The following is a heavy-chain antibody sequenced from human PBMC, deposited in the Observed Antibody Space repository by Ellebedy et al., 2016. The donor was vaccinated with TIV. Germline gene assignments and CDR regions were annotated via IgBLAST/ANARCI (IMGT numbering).Heavy chain of an antibody. CDR1: GLSSTTYS. J-gene: IGHJ6*02. D-gene: IGHD3-10*01. CDR3: ARRHYFGSGNRDYYYSGMDV. V-gene: IGHV3-48*04. CDR2: ISSSRQTI. Sequence: GESLKISXTLSGLSSTTYSLNWVRRAPGKGLEWVAYISSSRQTISYADSVRGRFTISRDNDKNSLYLQMNNLRAEDTALYFCARRHYFGSGNRDYYYSGMDVWGQGTTVTVSS.